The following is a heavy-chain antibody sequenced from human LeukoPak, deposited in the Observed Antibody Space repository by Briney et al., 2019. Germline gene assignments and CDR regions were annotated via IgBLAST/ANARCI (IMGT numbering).Heavy chain of an antibody. CDR2: MYYSGIT. J-gene: IGHJ4*02. CDR3: ARMTIAAAGNIDY. Sequence: SETLSLTCTVSGGSIISYYWSWIRQPPGQGLEWIAYMYYSGITDYNPSLKSRVTMSIDTSKNHFSLKLSSVTAADTAVYYCARMTIAAAGNIDYWGQGTLVTVSS. V-gene: IGHV4-59*08. D-gene: IGHD6-13*01. CDR1: GGSIISYY.